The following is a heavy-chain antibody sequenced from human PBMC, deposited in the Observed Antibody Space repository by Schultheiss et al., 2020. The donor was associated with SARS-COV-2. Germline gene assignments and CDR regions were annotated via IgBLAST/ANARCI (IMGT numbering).Heavy chain of an antibody. V-gene: IGHV1-2*02. CDR1: GYTFTGYY. D-gene: IGHD6-19*01. CDR2: INSNSGGT. CDR3: TRRAAVAGTGGYYYGMDV. Sequence: ASVKVSCEASGYTFTGYYMHWVRQAPGQGLEWMGWINSNSGGTNSAQKFQGRVTMTRDTSTSTVYMELSSLRSEDTAVYYCTRRAAVAGTGGYYYGMDVWGQGTTVTVSS. J-gene: IGHJ6*02.